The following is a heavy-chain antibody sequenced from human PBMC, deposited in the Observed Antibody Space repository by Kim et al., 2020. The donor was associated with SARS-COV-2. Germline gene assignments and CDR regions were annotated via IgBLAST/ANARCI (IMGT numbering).Heavy chain of an antibody. D-gene: IGHD6-13*01. CDR3: SGLRRGGSSWYGRDY. CDR2: INHSGST. V-gene: IGHV4-34*01. Sequence: SETLSITCAVYGGSFSGYYWSWIRQPPGKGLEWIGEINHSGSTNYNPSLKSRVTISVDTSKNQFSLKLSSVTAADTAVYYCSGLRRGGSSWYGRDYWGQG. CDR1: GGSFSGYY. J-gene: IGHJ4*02.